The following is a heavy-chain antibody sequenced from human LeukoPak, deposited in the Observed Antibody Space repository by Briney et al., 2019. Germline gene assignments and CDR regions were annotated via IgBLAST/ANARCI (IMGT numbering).Heavy chain of an antibody. V-gene: IGHV4-30-4*08. D-gene: IGHD3-10*01. CDR2: IYYNGNT. J-gene: IGHJ6*02. CDR3: AGLLMVRGVKVAMDV. Sequence: LRLSCAASGFTFSSYAMSWVRQAPGKGLEWIGYIYYNGNTYYIPSLSSRLTISIDTSKSQFSLRLTSVTAADTAVYYCAGLLMVRGVKVAMDVWGQGTTVTVSS. CDR1: GFTFSSYA.